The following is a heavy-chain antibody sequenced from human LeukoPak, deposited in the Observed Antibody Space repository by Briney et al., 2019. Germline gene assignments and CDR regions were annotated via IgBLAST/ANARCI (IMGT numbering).Heavy chain of an antibody. J-gene: IGHJ3*02. V-gene: IGHV3-30*18. Sequence: GGSLRLSCAASGFIFSSYNMHWVRQAPGKGLEWVAAILYDGSKKYYADSVKGRFSVYRDNTNYTLYMELNSLRAEDTALYSCANFGGSPRAFQNWGQGTKVTVSS. CDR1: GFIFSSYN. D-gene: IGHD2-15*01. CDR2: ILYDGSKK. CDR3: ANFGGSPRAFQN.